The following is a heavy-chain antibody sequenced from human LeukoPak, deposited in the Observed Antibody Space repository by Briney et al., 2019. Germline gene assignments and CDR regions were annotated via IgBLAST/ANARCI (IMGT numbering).Heavy chain of an antibody. J-gene: IGHJ4*02. CDR3: AKGNTAMVTPFDY. CDR2: LGPTGRST. Sequence: PGGSLRLSCSVSGFTFSRYAMTWVRQAPGKGLEWVSALGPTGRSTYYADSVKGRFTISRDNSKNTLYLQMNSLRADDTAVYYCAKGNTAMVTPFDYWGQGTLVTVSS. D-gene: IGHD5-18*01. V-gene: IGHV3-23*01. CDR1: GFTFSRYA.